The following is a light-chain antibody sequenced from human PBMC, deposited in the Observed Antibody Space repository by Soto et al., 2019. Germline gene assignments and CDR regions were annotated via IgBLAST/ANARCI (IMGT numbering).Light chain of an antibody. CDR3: QQRSSLT. CDR1: QGVSSY. V-gene: IGKV3D-11*01. Sequence: EIVLTQSPATLSLSPGERATLSCRASQGVSSYLAWYQQKPGQAPRLLIYDASKRATGIPARFSGSGPGTDFTLTISSLEPEDFAVYYCQQRSSLTFGGGTKVEIK. CDR2: DAS. J-gene: IGKJ4*01.